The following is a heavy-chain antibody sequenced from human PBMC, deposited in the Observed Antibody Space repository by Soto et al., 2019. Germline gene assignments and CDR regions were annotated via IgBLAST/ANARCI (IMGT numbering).Heavy chain of an antibody. J-gene: IGHJ6*02. Sequence: GGSLRLSCAASGFTFSSYWMHWVRQAPGKGLVWVSRINSDGSSTSYADSVKGRFTISRDNAKNTLYLQMNSLRAEDTAVYYCARDMVRGVSRYYYYGMDVWGQGTTVTVSS. CDR2: INSDGSST. V-gene: IGHV3-74*01. CDR3: ARDMVRGVSRYYYYGMDV. D-gene: IGHD3-10*01. CDR1: GFTFSSYW.